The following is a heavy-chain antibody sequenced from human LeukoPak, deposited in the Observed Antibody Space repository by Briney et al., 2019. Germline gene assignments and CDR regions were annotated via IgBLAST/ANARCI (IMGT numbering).Heavy chain of an antibody. J-gene: IGHJ5*02. CDR2: ISGNGRTT. V-gene: IGHV3-43*02. D-gene: IGHD3-3*01. CDR3: ARDNLLSGYYVNWFDP. Sequence: PGGSLRLSCSASGFTFDDYAMHWVRQAPGQGLEWVSLISGNGRTTHYADSVRARFTISRDNSKSSLYLQMNSLRTEDSDLYYCARDNLLSGYYVNWFDPWGQGTLVTVSS. CDR1: GFTFDDYA.